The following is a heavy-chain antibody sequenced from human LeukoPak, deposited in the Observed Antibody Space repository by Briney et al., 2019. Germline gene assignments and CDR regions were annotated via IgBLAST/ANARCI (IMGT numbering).Heavy chain of an antibody. V-gene: IGHV1-18*01. D-gene: IGHD3-10*01. CDR3: ARERNYYGSSLDAFDI. Sequence: GASVKVSCKASGYTFTSYGITWVRQAPGQGLEWMGGISGYNGNTKYALKLQGRVTLTTDTSTSTAYMDLRSLRSDDTAVYYCARERNYYGSSLDAFDISGQGTMVTVSS. J-gene: IGHJ3*02. CDR2: ISGYNGNT. CDR1: GYTFTSYG.